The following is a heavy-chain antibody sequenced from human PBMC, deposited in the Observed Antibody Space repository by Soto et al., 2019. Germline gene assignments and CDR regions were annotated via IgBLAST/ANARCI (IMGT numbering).Heavy chain of an antibody. J-gene: IGHJ6*02. Sequence: EVQLVESGGGLVQPGGSLKLSCAASGFIFSGSAIHWVRQASGKGLEWVGRIRSRANNFAASSAASVKGTFTFSRDDSKNTAYLQMNTLKPEDTAVYYCARGQGAAIGDYYYHGMDVWGQGTTVTVSS. V-gene: IGHV3-73*02. CDR3: ARGQGAAIGDYYYHGMDV. CDR2: IRSRANNFAA. D-gene: IGHD2-2*02. CDR1: GFIFSGSA.